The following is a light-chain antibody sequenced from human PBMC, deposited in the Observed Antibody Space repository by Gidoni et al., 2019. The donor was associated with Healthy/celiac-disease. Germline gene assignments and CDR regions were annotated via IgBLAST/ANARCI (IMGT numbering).Light chain of an antibody. CDR3: QQYGSSPET. V-gene: IGKV3-20*01. CDR2: GAS. J-gene: IGKJ3*01. Sequence: SCRASQSVSSSYLAWYQQKPGQAPRLLIYGASSRATGIPDRFSGSGSGTDFTLTISRLEPEDFAVYYCQQYGSSPETFXPXTKVDIK. CDR1: QSVSSSY.